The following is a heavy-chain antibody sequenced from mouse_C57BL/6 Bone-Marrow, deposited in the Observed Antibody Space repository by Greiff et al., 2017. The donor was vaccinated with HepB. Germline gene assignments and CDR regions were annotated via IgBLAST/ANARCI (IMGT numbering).Heavy chain of an antibody. CDR3: TTSYYYGSSSYYYAMDY. Sequence: DVKLQESGAELVRPGASVKLSCTASGFNIKDYYMHWVKQRPEQGLEWIGRIDPEDGDTEYAPKFQGKATMTADTSSNTAYLQLSSLTSEDTAVYYCTTSYYYGSSSYYYAMDYWGQGTSVTVSS. D-gene: IGHD1-1*01. CDR2: IDPEDGDT. J-gene: IGHJ4*01. CDR1: GFNIKDYY. V-gene: IGHV14-1*01.